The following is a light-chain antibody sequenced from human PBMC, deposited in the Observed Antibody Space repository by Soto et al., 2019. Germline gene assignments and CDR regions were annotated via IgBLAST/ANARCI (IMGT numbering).Light chain of an antibody. J-gene: IGKJ4*01. Sequence: EIVDTQAPPTLSVSPGERAFLSCRASQSVNYTLAWYQQKPGQAPRLLLYSAATSGAGSPAGCCGSGSGTAFIPTISRLLSQEYAAVYCHQYNNWPPVTFGGGTKVDIK. CDR2: SAA. V-gene: IGKV3-15*01. CDR3: HQYNNWPPVT. CDR1: QSVNYT.